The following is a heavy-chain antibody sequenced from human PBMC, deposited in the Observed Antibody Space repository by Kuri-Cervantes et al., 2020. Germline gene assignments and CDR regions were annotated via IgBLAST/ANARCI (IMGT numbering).Heavy chain of an antibody. CDR2: ISGSGGST. J-gene: IGHJ4*02. CDR3: ARIYGDYARIDY. V-gene: IGHV3-23*01. CDR1: GFTFSSYA. Sequence: ESLKISFSASGFTFSSYAMSWVRQAPGKGLEWVSAISGSGGSTYYADSVKGRFTISRDNSKNTLYLQINSLRAEDTAVYYCARIYGDYARIDYWGQGTLVTVSS. D-gene: IGHD4-17*01.